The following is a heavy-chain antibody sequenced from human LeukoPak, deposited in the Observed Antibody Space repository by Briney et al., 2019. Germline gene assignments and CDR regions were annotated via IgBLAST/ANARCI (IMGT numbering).Heavy chain of an antibody. J-gene: IGHJ3*02. D-gene: IGHD6-6*01. CDR1: GGSISSYY. CDR2: IYYSGST. CDR3: ARAYSSSSGHAFDI. V-gene: IGHV4-59*01. Sequence: SETLSLTCTVSGGSISSYYWSWIRQPPGKGLEWIGYIYYSGSTNYNPSLKSRVTISVDTSKNQFSLKLSSVTAADTAVYYCARAYSSSSGHAFDIWGQGTMVTVSS.